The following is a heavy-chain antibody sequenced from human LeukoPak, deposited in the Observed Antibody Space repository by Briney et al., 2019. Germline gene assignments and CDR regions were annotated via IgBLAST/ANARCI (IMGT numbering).Heavy chain of an antibody. CDR3: ARSYDSSGYYPGGLDYYYYGMDV. V-gene: IGHV4-61*01. Sequence: SETLSLTCTVSGGSVSSGSYYWSWIRQPPGKGLEWIGSIYYSGSTNYNPSLKSRVTISVDTSKNQFSLKLSSVTAADTAVYYCARSYDSSGYYPGGLDYYYYGMDVWGQGTTVTVSS. CDR1: GGSVSSGSYY. D-gene: IGHD3-22*01. CDR2: IYYSGST. J-gene: IGHJ6*02.